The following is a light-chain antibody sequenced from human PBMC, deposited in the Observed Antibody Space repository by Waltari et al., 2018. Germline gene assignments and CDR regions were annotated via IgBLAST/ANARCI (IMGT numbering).Light chain of an antibody. CDR2: GAA. CDR1: QSISTN. Sequence: IVMTPSPATLPVSPGERATLSCRARQSISTNLAWFQEKPGQAPWVLIYGAATSATGVPARFSGRGSGTYFSLVLSSLQSEDFAVYYCKQYDKWVRYSFGQGTKLEIK. J-gene: IGKJ2*01. CDR3: KQYDKWVRYS. V-gene: IGKV3-15*01.